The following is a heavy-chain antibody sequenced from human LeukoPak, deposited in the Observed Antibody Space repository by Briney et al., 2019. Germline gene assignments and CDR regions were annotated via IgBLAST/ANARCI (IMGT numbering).Heavy chain of an antibody. V-gene: IGHV4-31*03. CDR2: ITYSGST. D-gene: IGHD5/OR15-5a*01. CDR3: ASLHYYYFYKDV. CDR1: GASVGSAGYY. J-gene: IGHJ6*03. Sequence: SETLSPTCTVSGASVGSAGYYWPWIRQHPEKGLQWIGYITYSGSTYYNPSLKSRVTISLDTSKNQFSLKLNSVTAADTAVYHCASLHYYYFYKDVWGKGTTVTVSS.